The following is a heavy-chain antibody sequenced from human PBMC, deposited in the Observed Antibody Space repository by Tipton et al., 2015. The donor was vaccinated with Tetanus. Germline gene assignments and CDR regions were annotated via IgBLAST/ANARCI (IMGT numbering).Heavy chain of an antibody. D-gene: IGHD3-16*01. CDR3: ARAISSRWGKHDAFDI. V-gene: IGHV3-7*01. Sequence: LSLTCVASGFTFSNYCMTWVRQAPGKGLEWVANIKQDGSALYYVDSVTGRFTFSRDNAKNSLYLQVNSLRVEDTAVYYCARAISSRWGKHDAFDIWGQGTTVAVSS. CDR1: GFTFSNYC. CDR2: IKQDGSAL. J-gene: IGHJ3*02.